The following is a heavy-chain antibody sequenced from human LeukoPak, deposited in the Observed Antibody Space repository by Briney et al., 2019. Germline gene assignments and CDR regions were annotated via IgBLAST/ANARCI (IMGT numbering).Heavy chain of an antibody. CDR1: GFTFSSYE. Sequence: GGSLRLSCAASGFTFSSYEMNWVRQAPGKGLEWVSYISSSGSTIYYADSVKGRFTISRDNSKNTLYLQMNSLRAEDTAVYYCARERGYSYGIDYWGQGTLVTVSS. CDR3: ARERGYSYGIDY. D-gene: IGHD5-18*01. V-gene: IGHV3-48*03. CDR2: ISSSGSTI. J-gene: IGHJ4*02.